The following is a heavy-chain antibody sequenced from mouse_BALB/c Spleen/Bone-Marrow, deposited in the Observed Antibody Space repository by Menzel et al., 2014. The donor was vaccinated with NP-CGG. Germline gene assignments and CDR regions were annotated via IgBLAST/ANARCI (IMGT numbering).Heavy chain of an antibody. D-gene: IGHD2-12*01. J-gene: IGHJ4*01. Sequence: EVKLVESGGGSVKPGGSLKLSCAASGFTFSSYVMSWVRRSPEKRLEWVAEVSSGGNYTYYPDTVTGRFTISRDNAKNTLYLEISSLRSEDTAIYYCAREGLCYISYTMDYWGQGTSVTVSS. CDR2: VSSGGNYT. V-gene: IGHV5-9-4*01. CDR1: GFTFSSYV. CDR3: AREGLCYISYTMDY.